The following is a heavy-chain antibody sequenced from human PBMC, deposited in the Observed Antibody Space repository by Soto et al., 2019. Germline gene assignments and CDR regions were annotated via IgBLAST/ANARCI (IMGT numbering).Heavy chain of an antibody. CDR2: IIPIFGTA. J-gene: IGHJ4*02. Sequence: SVKVSCKASGGTFSSYAIIWVRQAPGQGLEWMGGIIPIFGTANYAQKFQGRVTITADESTSTAYMELSSLRSEDTAVYYCARVYYYGSGPIIWGQGTLVTAPQ. D-gene: IGHD3-10*01. CDR3: ARVYYYGSGPII. V-gene: IGHV1-69*13. CDR1: GGTFSSYA.